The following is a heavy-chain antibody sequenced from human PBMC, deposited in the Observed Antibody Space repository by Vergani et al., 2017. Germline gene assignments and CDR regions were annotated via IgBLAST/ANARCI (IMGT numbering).Heavy chain of an antibody. CDR1: GYTFTGYY. D-gene: IGHD2-15*01. Sequence: QVQLVQSGAEVKKPGASVKVSCKASGYTFTGYYMHWVRQAPGQGLEWMGWINPNSGGTNYAQKFQGRVTMTRDTSISTAYMELSRLRSDDTAVYYCAGVGCNREVVAAMASGMDVWGQWTTVTVSS. CDR3: AGVGCNREVVAAMASGMDV. CDR2: INPNSGGT. V-gene: IGHV1-2*02. J-gene: IGHJ6*02.